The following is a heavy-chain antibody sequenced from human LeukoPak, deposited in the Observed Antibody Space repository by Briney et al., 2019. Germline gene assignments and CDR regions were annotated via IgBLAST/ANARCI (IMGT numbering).Heavy chain of an antibody. CDR2: INPNSGGT. Sequence: ASVKVSCKASGYTFTGYYMHWVRQAPGQGLEWMGWINPNSGGTNYAQKFQGRVTMTRDTSISTAYMELSRLRSDDTAVYYCAREGLLRFLEWSPGYYYMDVWGKGTTVTVSS. D-gene: IGHD3-3*01. CDR3: AREGLLRFLEWSPGYYYMDV. CDR1: GYTFTGYY. J-gene: IGHJ6*03. V-gene: IGHV1-2*02.